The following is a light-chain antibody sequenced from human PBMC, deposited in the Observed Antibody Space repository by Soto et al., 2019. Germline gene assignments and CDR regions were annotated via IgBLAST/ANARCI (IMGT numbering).Light chain of an antibody. V-gene: IGLV2-23*01. CDR3: CSYAGGATSV. CDR1: SSDIGAYHL. J-gene: IGLJ2*01. CDR2: GGN. Sequence: QSALTQPASVSGSPGQSITISCTGTSSDIGAYHLVSWYQQHPGKAPKFLIYGGNKRPSGVSNRFSGSKSGNTASLTIFGLQAEDEADYHCCSYAGGATSVCGGGTQLTVL.